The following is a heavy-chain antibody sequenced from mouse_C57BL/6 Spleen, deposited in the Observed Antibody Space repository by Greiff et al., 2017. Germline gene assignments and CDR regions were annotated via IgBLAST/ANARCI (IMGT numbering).Heavy chain of an antibody. CDR3: AAAPDGYYVGWYFDV. V-gene: IGHV1-69*01. Sequence: QVQLKESGAELVMPGASVKLSCKASGYTFTSYWMHWVKQRPGQGLEWIGEIDPSDSYTNYNQKFKGKSTLTVDKSSSTAYMQLSSLTSEDSAVYYCAAAPDGYYVGWYFDVWGTGTTVTVSS. D-gene: IGHD2-3*01. J-gene: IGHJ1*03. CDR1: GYTFTSYW. CDR2: IDPSDSYT.